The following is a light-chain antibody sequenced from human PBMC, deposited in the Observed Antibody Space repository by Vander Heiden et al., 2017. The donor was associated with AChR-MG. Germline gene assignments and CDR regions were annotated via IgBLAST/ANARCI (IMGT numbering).Light chain of an antibody. Sequence: EIVLTQSPATLSLSPGERATLSCRASQSVSSYLAWYQQKPGQAPRLLIYDASNRATGIPARFSGSGSGTDFTLTISSLEPEDFAVYYCQQHSYGLMLTFGGGTKVEIK. J-gene: IGKJ4*01. V-gene: IGKV3-11*01. CDR2: DAS. CDR1: QSVSSY. CDR3: QQHSYGLMLT.